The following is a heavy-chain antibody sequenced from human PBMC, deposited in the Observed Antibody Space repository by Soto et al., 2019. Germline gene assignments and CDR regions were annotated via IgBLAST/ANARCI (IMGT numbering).Heavy chain of an antibody. V-gene: IGHV3-23*01. CDR2: ISGSGGST. Sequence: GGSLRLSCAASGFTFSSYAMSWVRQAPGKGLEWVSAISGSGGSTYYADSVKGRFTISRDNSKNTLYLQMNSLRAEDTAVYYCAKDQQRCSSTSCYVGSEDYYFDYWGQGTLVTVSS. D-gene: IGHD2-2*01. J-gene: IGHJ4*02. CDR1: GFTFSSYA. CDR3: AKDQQRCSSTSCYVGSEDYYFDY.